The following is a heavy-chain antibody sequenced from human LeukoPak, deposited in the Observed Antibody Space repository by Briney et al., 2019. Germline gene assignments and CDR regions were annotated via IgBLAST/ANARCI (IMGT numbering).Heavy chain of an antibody. J-gene: IGHJ4*02. CDR2: ISYDGSNK. Sequence: GRSPRLSCAASGFTFSSYAMHWVRQAPGKGLEWVAVISYDGSNKYYADSVKGRFTISRDNSKNTLYLQMNSLRAEDTAVYYCARESNGDYLHYWGQGILVTVSS. CDR3: ARESNGDYLHY. D-gene: IGHD4-17*01. V-gene: IGHV3-30*04. CDR1: GFTFSSYA.